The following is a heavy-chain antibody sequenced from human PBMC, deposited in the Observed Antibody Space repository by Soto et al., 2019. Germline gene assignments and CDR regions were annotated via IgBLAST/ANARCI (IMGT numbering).Heavy chain of an antibody. V-gene: IGHV4-31*03. CDR1: GGSISSGGYY. D-gene: IGHD5-12*01. Sequence: SETLSLTCTVSGGSISSGGYYWSWIRQHPGKGLEWIGYIYYSGSTYYNPSLKSRVTISVDTSKNQFSLKLSSVTAADTAVYYCARAGLRPLNFDYWGQGTLVTVSS. CDR3: ARAGLRPLNFDY. J-gene: IGHJ4*02. CDR2: IYYSGST.